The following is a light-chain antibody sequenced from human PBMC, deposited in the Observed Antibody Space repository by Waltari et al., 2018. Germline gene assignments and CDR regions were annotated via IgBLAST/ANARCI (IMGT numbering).Light chain of an antibody. Sequence: DIVMTQSPDSLAVSLGERATINCKSSQNVLYSSNNKNYLTWYQQKPVQPPKLLIYWASTRESGVPDRFSGSASGTDFTLTISSLQAEDVAVYYCQQYYSAPYTFGQGTKLEIK. CDR2: WAS. J-gene: IGKJ2*01. CDR1: QNVLYSSNNKNY. CDR3: QQYYSAPYT. V-gene: IGKV4-1*01.